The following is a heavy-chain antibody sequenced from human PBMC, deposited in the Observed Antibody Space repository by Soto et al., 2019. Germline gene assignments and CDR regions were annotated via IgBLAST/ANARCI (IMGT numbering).Heavy chain of an antibody. V-gene: IGHV4-34*01. CDR2: INHSGST. Sequence: SETLSLTCAGYGGSFSGYYWSWIRQPPGKGLEWIGEINHSGSTNYNPSLKSRVTISVDTSKNQFSLKLSSVTAADTAVYYCARGVGWLHRTSDYWGQGTLVTVSS. CDR1: GGSFSGYY. D-gene: IGHD5-12*01. CDR3: ARGVGWLHRTSDY. J-gene: IGHJ4*02.